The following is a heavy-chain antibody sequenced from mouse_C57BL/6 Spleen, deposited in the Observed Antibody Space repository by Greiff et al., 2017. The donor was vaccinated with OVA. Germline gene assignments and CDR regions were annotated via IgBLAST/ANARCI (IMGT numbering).Heavy chain of an antibody. D-gene: IGHD2-4*01. V-gene: IGHV1-50*01. Sequence: VKLQQPGAELVKPGASVKLSCKASGYTFTSYWMQWVKQRPGQGLEWIGEIDPSDSYTNYNQKFKGKATLTVDTSSSTAYMQLSSLTSEDSAVYYCARRIYYDYPYYFDYWGQGTTLTVSS. CDR2: IDPSDSYT. CDR1: GYTFTSYW. J-gene: IGHJ2*01. CDR3: ARRIYYDYPYYFDY.